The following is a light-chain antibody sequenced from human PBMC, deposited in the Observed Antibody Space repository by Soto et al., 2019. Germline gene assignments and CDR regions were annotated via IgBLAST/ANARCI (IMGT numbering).Light chain of an antibody. V-gene: IGKV3D-15*01. CDR2: DAS. CDR3: QQYNNWPLT. CDR1: QSVSNN. J-gene: IGKJ4*01. Sequence: EIVLTQSPGTLSLSPVERATLSCRASQSVSNNYLAWYQQKPGQAPRLLIYDASSRATDIPARFSGSGSGTEFTLTISSLQSEDFAVYFCQQYNNWPLTFGGGTKVDIK.